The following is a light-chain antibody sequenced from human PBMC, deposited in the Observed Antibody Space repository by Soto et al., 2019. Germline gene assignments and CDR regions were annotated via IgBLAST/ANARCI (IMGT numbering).Light chain of an antibody. Sequence: QTVVTQAPSFSVSPGGTVTLTCGLSSGAVFTSSYSNWYQQTPGQAPRTLIFNTNTRSSGVPDRFSGSILGDKAALTITGAQADDDSYYYCLLYLGGGIWVFGGGTKVTVL. V-gene: IGLV8-61*01. J-gene: IGLJ3*02. CDR2: NTN. CDR3: LLYLGGGIWV. CDR1: SGAVFTSSY.